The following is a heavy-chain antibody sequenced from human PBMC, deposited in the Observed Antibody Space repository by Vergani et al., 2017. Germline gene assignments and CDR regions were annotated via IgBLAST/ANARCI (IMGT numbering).Heavy chain of an antibody. CDR1: GFTFSSYG. Sequence: QVQLVESGGGLVKPGGSLRLSCAASGFTFSSYGMHWVRQAPGKGLEWVAVISYDGSNKYYADSVKGRFTISRDNSKNTLYLQMNSLRAEDTAVYYCAKDRGSSWHDTRGWFDPWGQGTLVTVSS. D-gene: IGHD6-13*01. J-gene: IGHJ5*02. CDR3: AKDRGSSWHDTRGWFDP. CDR2: ISYDGSNK. V-gene: IGHV3-30*18.